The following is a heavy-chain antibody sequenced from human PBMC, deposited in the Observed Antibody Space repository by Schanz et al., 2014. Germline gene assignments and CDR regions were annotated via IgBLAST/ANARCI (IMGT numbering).Heavy chain of an antibody. CDR2: ISGSGNTI. Sequence: EVQLVESGGGLVQPGGSLRLSCAASGFTFSGSAMHWVRQAPGQGLEWLSYISGSGNTIYYADSVKGRFTISRDNAKNSLFLQMNSLTTDDTAVYYCARLSAASHDSAFDFWGQGTTVIVSA. D-gene: IGHD1-26*01. CDR1: GFTFSGSA. V-gene: IGHV3-48*01. CDR3: ARLSAASHDSAFDF. J-gene: IGHJ3*01.